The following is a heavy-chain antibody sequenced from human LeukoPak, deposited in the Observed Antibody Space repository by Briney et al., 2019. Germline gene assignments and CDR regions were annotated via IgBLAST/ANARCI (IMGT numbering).Heavy chain of an antibody. CDR3: AKEDVLRYFDWFPYYFDY. D-gene: IGHD3-9*01. Sequence: GGSLRLSCAASGFTFSSYAMSWVRQAPGKGLEWVSAISGSGGSTYYADSVKGRFTISRDNSKNTLYLQMNSLRAEDTAVYYYAKEDVLRYFDWFPYYFDYWGQGTLVTVSS. CDR2: ISGSGGST. V-gene: IGHV3-23*01. CDR1: GFTFSSYA. J-gene: IGHJ4*02.